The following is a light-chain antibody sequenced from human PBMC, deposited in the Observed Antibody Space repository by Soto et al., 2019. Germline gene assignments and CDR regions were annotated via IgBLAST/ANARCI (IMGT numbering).Light chain of an antibody. CDR1: QSVSGY. V-gene: IGKV3-20*01. CDR3: QQYGSSGT. CDR2: GAS. J-gene: IGKJ1*01. Sequence: ILLTQSPATLSLSPGERSTLSCRASQSVSGYLAWYQQKPGQAPRLRIYGASNRATGIPDRFSGSWSGTDFTLTSSRKEAEDFAVYYCQQYGSSGTFGQGTKVEIK.